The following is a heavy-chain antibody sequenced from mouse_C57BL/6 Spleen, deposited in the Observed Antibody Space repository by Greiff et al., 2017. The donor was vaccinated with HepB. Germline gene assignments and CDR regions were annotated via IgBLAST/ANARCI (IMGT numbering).Heavy chain of an antibody. D-gene: IGHD3-2*02. Sequence: VQLQQPGAELVMPGASVKLSCKASGYTFTSYWMHWVKQRPGQGLEWIGEIDPSDSYTNYNQKFKGKSTLTVDKSSSTAYMQLSSLTSEDSAVYYCARKETAQAPWFAYWGQGTLVTVSA. V-gene: IGHV1-69*01. J-gene: IGHJ3*01. CDR3: ARKETAQAPWFAY. CDR1: GYTFTSYW. CDR2: IDPSDSYT.